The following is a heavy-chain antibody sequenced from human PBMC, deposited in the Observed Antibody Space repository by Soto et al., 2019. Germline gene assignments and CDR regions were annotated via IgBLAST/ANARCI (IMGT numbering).Heavy chain of an antibody. CDR1: GGSISSSSYY. J-gene: IGHJ4*02. Sequence: SETLSLTCTVSGGSISSSSYYWGWIRQPPGKGLEWIGSIYYSGSTYYNPSLKSRVTISVDTSKNQFSLKLNSVTAADTAMYYCATKGDWQLGYFDYWGQGTLVTVSS. V-gene: IGHV4-39*07. CDR2: IYYSGST. D-gene: IGHD6-6*01. CDR3: ATKGDWQLGYFDY.